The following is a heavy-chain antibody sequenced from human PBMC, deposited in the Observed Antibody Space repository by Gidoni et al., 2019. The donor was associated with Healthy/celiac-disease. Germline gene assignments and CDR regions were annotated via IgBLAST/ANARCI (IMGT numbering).Heavy chain of an antibody. CDR2: IKQDGSEK. D-gene: IGHD5-12*01. CDR1: GFTFSSYW. CDR3: ARGTLVAAIDY. Sequence: EVQLVESGGGLVQPGGSLSLSCAASGFTFSSYWMSWVRQAPGKGLEWVANIKQDGSEKYYVDSVKGRFTISRDNAKNSLYLQMNSLRAEDTAVYYCARGTLVAAIDYWGQGTLVTVSS. J-gene: IGHJ4*02. V-gene: IGHV3-7*03.